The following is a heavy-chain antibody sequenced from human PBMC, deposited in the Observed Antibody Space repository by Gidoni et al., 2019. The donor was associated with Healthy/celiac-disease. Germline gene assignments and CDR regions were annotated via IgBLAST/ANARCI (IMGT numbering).Heavy chain of an antibody. CDR3: ARRPGWGFDP. D-gene: IGHD6-19*01. CDR2: IWCDGSNK. J-gene: IGHJ5*02. Sequence: QVQRVECGGGVVQSGRCLRLTCAAAGFTSSSYGMLCVRQAAGNGLVWVVVIWCDGSNKYYADSMKGRFTTSRDDSTNTLYLQMHSLRAEDTAVYYCARRPGWGFDPWGQGTLVTVSS. V-gene: IGHV3-33*01. CDR1: GFTSSSYG.